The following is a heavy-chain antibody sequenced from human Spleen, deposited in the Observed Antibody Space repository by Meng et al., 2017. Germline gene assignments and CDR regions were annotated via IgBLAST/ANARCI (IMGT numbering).Heavy chain of an antibody. V-gene: IGHV4-4*07. CDR3: ARASQEEHLWYSLHPFDI. CDR1: GGSISSYY. D-gene: IGHD5-18*01. CDR2: IYTSGST. Sequence: SETLSLTCTVSGGSISSYYWSWIRQPAGKGLEWIGRIYTSGSTNYNPSLKSRVTMSVDTSKNQFSLKLSSVTAADTAVYYCARASQEEHLWYSLHPFDIWGQGTMVTVSS. J-gene: IGHJ3*02.